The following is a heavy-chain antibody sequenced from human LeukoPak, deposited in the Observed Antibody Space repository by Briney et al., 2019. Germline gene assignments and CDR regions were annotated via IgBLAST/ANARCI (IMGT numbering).Heavy chain of an antibody. CDR3: TRAQQLVFGAFDI. Sequence: ASVKVSCKASGYTFTSYYMHWVLQAPGQGLEWMGIINPSGGSTSYAQKFQGRVTMTRDTSTSTVYMELSSLRSEDRAVYYCTRAQQLVFGAFDIWGQGTMVTVSS. CDR1: GYTFTSYY. D-gene: IGHD6-13*01. CDR2: INPSGGST. J-gene: IGHJ3*02. V-gene: IGHV1-46*03.